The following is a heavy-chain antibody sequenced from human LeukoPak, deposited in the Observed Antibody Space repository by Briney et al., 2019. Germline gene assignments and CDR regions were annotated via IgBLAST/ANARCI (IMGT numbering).Heavy chain of an antibody. V-gene: IGHV4-61*02. CDR1: GGSISSGSYY. CDR3: ARETPMRLGSDYYYMDV. D-gene: IGHD3-16*01. J-gene: IGHJ6*03. Sequence: SETLSLTCTVSGGSISSGSYYWSWIRQPAGKGLEWIGRIYTSGRTNYNASLKSRLTMSVDTSKNQFSLRLSSVTAADTAIYYCARETPMRLGSDYYYMDVWGKGTTVTVSS. CDR2: IYTSGRT.